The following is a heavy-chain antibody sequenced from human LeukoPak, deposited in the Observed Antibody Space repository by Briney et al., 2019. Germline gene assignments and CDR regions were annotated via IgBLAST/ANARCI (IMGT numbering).Heavy chain of an antibody. CDR3: ARDDRAVAPSHDY. J-gene: IGHJ4*02. V-gene: IGHV3-21*01. CDR1: GFTFSSYS. Sequence: AGGSLRLSCAASGFTFSSYSMNWVRQAPGKGLEWVSSISSSSSYIYYEDSVKGRFTISRDNAKNSLYLQMNSLRAEDTAVYYCARDDRAVAPSHDYWGQGTLVTVSS. CDR2: ISSSSSYI. D-gene: IGHD6-19*01.